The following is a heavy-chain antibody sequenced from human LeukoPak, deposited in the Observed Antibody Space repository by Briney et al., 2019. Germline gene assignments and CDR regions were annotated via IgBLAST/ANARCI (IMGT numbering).Heavy chain of an antibody. J-gene: IGHJ6*03. D-gene: IGHD3-10*01. CDR1: GGTFGSYA. V-gene: IGHV1-69*06. Sequence: SVKVSCKASGGTFGSYAISWVRQAPGRGLEWMGGIIPIFGTANYAQKFQGRVTITADKSTSTAYMELSSLRSEDTAVYYCARASITMVRGSAGDYYYYMDVWGKGTTVTVSS. CDR2: IIPIFGTA. CDR3: ARASITMVRGSAGDYYYYMDV.